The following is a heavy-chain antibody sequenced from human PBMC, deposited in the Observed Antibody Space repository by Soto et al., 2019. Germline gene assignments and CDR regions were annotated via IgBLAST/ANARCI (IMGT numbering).Heavy chain of an antibody. Sequence: QVELTQSGPEVKKPGASVKVSCKASIYIFTNYYIVWVRQAPGQGLEWVGWINPDNDNTNLAQRFQRRVTLTTDRSTTTAYMEVRGRRSDDSGIYYFARGAVSGYTNFHYMDVWGKGTTVTVSS. CDR2: INPDNDNT. CDR1: IYIFTNYY. J-gene: IGHJ6*03. CDR3: ARGAVSGYTNFHYMDV. D-gene: IGHD3-9*01. V-gene: IGHV1-18*01.